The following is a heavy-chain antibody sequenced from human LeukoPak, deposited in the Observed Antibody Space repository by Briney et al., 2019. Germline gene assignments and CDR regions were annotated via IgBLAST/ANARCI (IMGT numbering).Heavy chain of an antibody. CDR2: INSGSYTI. V-gene: IGHV3-48*02. CDR3: ARVLLERPGIDSFDM. J-gene: IGHJ3*02. CDR1: GFRLGSYS. D-gene: IGHD1-1*01. Sequence: PGGSLRLSCGASGFRLGSYSMDWVRQAPGKGLEGVSHINSGSYTIYYADSVKGRFTISRDNAGNSLYLQMNSLRDEDTAVYYCARVLLERPGIDSFDMWGQGTMVTVSS.